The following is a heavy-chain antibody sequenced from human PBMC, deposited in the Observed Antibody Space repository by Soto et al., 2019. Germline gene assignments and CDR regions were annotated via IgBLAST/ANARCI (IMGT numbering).Heavy chain of an antibody. J-gene: IGHJ4*02. CDR2: ISYSGST. V-gene: IGHV4-31*03. CDR1: GGSISSGYYF. D-gene: IGHD2-21*01. Sequence: SETLSLTCSVSGGSISSGYYFCTWIRQRPGEGLEWIGYISYSGSTNYNPSLESRITMSVDTSKNQFSLKLNSVTAADTAVYYCARESDWPRGYFESWGQGIQVTVSS. CDR3: ARESDWPRGYFES.